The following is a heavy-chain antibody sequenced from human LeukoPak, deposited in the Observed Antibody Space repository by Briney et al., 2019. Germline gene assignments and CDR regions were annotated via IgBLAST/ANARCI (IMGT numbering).Heavy chain of an antibody. CDR1: GYTFTGYY. D-gene: IGHD6-19*01. CDR2: INPNSGGT. V-gene: IGHV1-2*02. J-gene: IGHJ4*02. Sequence: GASVKVSCKASGYTFTGYYMHWVRQAPGQGLEWMGWINPNSGGTNYAQKFQGRVTMTRDTSISTAYMELSRLRSDDTAVYYCARVLSYSSGEQIFDYWGQGTLVTVSS. CDR3: ARVLSYSSGEQIFDY.